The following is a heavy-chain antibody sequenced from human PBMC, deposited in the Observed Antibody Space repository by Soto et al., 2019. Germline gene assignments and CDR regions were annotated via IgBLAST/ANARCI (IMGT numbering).Heavy chain of an antibody. D-gene: IGHD1-26*01. J-gene: IGHJ4*02. CDR1: GFIFSDHY. CDR2: IKNKANSYTT. CDR3: TRISLVEATVGRYFDY. V-gene: IGHV3-72*01. Sequence: VQLVESGGGLVQPGGSLRLSCAASGFIFSDHYMDWVRQAPGKGLEWVGRIKNKANSYTTEYAASVKGRFTISRDESKNTLYLQMNSLTTENAAVYYCTRISLVEATVGRYFDYWGQGTLLTVSS.